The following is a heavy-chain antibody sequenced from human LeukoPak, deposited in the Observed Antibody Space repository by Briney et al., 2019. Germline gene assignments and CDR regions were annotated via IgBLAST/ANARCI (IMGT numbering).Heavy chain of an antibody. D-gene: IGHD6-19*01. CDR1: GFTFSTYA. V-gene: IGHV3-30*04. Sequence: PGGSLRLSCAAPGFTFSTYAMHWVRQAPGKGLEWVAAISYDGSNKNYADSVKGRFTISRDNSKNTLYLQMNSLRAEDTAVYYCANSPGIAVAGTLIGAFDIWGQGTMVTVSS. CDR2: ISYDGSNK. CDR3: ANSPGIAVAGTLIGAFDI. J-gene: IGHJ3*02.